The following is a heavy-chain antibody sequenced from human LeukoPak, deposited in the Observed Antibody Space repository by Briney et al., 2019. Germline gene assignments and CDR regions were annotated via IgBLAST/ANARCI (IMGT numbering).Heavy chain of an antibody. CDR2: INHSGST. D-gene: IGHD1-1*01. J-gene: IGHJ5*02. CDR3: ARENWNGNWFDP. V-gene: IGHV4-34*01. Sequence: PSETLSLTCAVYGGSFSGYYWSWIRQPPGKGLEWIGEINHSGSTNYNPSLKSRVTISVDTSKNQFSLKLSSVTAADTAVYYCARENWNGNWFDPWGQGTLVTVSS. CDR1: GGSFSGYY.